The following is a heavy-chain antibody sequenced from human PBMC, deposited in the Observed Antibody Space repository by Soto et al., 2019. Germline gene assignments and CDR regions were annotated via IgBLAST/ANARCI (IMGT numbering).Heavy chain of an antibody. D-gene: IGHD4-17*01. J-gene: IGHJ5*02. V-gene: IGHV4-31*03. CDR1: GGSISSGGYY. CDR2: IYYSGST. Sequence: QVQLQESGPGLVKPSQTLSLTCTVSGGSISSGGYYWSWIRQHPGKGLEWIGYIYYSGSTYYNPSLKSRVTRSVDTSKNQFSLKLSSVTAADTAVYYCARSGGPYGDYSFTTPWGQGTLVSVSS. CDR3: ARSGGPYGDYSFTTP.